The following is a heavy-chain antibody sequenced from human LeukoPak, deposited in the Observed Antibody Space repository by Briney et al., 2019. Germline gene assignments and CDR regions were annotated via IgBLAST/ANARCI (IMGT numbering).Heavy chain of an antibody. CDR3: ARERGYCSGGSCYNYFDY. CDR1: GGSISSYY. Sequence: SETLSLTCTVSGGSISSYYWSWIRQPAGKGLEWIGRIYTSGSTNYNLSLKSRVTMSVDTSKSQFSLKLSSVTAADTAVYYCARERGYCSGGSCYNYFDYWGQGTLVTVSS. J-gene: IGHJ4*02. D-gene: IGHD2-15*01. CDR2: IYTSGST. V-gene: IGHV4-4*07.